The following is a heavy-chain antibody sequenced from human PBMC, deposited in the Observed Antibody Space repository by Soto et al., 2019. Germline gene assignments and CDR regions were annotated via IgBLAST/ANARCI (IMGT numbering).Heavy chain of an antibody. CDR1: GGSISSGGYS. V-gene: IGHV4-30-2*01. CDR2: VYHSGST. J-gene: IGHJ3*02. D-gene: IGHD3-10*01. Sequence: QLQLQESGSGLVNPSQTLSLTCAVSGGSISSGGYSWRWIRQPPGKGLEWIGYVYHSGSTYYIPSLKSRVTISVDRSKNQFSLKLSSVTAADTAVYYCARVGFGESLTFDIWGQGTMVTVSS. CDR3: ARVGFGESLTFDI.